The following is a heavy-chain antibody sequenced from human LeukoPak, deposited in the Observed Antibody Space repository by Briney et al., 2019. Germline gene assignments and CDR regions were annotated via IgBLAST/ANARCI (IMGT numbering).Heavy chain of an antibody. CDR2: INPSGGST. D-gene: IGHD5-24*01. CDR3: AANTATNGVDY. Sequence: ASVKVSCKASGYTFTSYYMHWVRQAPGQGLEWMGIINPSGGSTGYAQKFQGRVTMTRDMSTSTVYMELSSLRSEDTAVYYCAANTATNGVDYWGQGTLVTVSS. CDR1: GYTFTSYY. J-gene: IGHJ4*02. V-gene: IGHV1-46*01.